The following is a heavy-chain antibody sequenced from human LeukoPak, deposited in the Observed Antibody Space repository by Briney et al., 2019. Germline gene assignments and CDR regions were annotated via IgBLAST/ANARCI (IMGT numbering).Heavy chain of an antibody. CDR1: GGSFSGYY. Sequence: SETLSLTCAVYGGSFSGYYWSWIRQPPGKGLEWIGEINHSGSTNYNPSLKSRVTISVDTSKNQFSLKLSSVTAADTAVYYCARGCSSGWYVGYWGQGTLVTVSS. V-gene: IGHV4-34*01. CDR3: ARGCSSGWYVGY. CDR2: INHSGST. D-gene: IGHD6-19*01. J-gene: IGHJ4*02.